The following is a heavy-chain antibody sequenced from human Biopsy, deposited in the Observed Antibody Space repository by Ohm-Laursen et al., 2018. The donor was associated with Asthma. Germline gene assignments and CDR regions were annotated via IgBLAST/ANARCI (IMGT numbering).Heavy chain of an antibody. CDR2: IYSGGTS. CDR3: AGGDSSNRSHYYFDY. J-gene: IGHJ4*02. D-gene: IGHD3-22*01. Sequence: SLRLSCSASGFAVSRDHMFWVRQAPGKGLEWVSVIYSGGTSHTADSVRGRFTISRDYSKSTLYLQMHSLRAEDTAVYYCAGGDSSNRSHYYFDYWGQGTLVTVSS. V-gene: IGHV3-53*01. CDR1: GFAVSRDH.